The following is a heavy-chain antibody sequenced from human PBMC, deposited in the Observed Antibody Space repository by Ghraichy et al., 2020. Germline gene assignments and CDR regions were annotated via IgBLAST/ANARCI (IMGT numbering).Heavy chain of an antibody. CDR3: VRKATTYYDSSGYPDY. J-gene: IGHJ4*02. V-gene: IGHV4-39*01. CDR1: GGSLITNTHY. Sequence: SETLSLTCTVSGGSLITNTHYWGWIRQSPGKGLEWIGSIHHGGTTYYNPSLKSRVTVSVDTSTSQFSLKLSSVTAADTAVYFRVRKATTYYDSSGYPDYWGQGTLVTVSS. D-gene: IGHD3-22*01. CDR2: IHHGGTT.